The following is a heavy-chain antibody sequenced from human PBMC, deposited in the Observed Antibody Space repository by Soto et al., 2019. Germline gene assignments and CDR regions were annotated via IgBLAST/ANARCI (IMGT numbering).Heavy chain of an antibody. CDR3: ARLRAGSYGRTDY. Sequence: PSETLSLTCTVSGGSISSSSYYWGWIRQPPGKGLEWIGSIYYSGSTYYNPSLKSRVTISVDTSKNQFSLKLSSVTAADTAVYYCARLRAGSYGRTDYWGQGTLVTV. CDR1: GGSISSSSYY. CDR2: IYYSGST. D-gene: IGHD5-18*01. J-gene: IGHJ4*02. V-gene: IGHV4-39*01.